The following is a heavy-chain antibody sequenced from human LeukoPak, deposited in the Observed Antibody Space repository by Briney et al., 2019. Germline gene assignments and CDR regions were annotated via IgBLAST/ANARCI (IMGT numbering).Heavy chain of an antibody. J-gene: IGHJ2*01. Sequence: PSETLSLTCTVSGGSISSYYWSWIRQPAGKGLEWIGRIYTSGSTNYNPSLNSRVTMSVDTSKNQCTLKLSSVTAADTAVYYCARGVAAALYWYFDLWGRGTLVTVSS. CDR2: IYTSGST. D-gene: IGHD2-2*01. V-gene: IGHV4-4*07. CDR1: GGSISSYY. CDR3: ARGVAAALYWYFDL.